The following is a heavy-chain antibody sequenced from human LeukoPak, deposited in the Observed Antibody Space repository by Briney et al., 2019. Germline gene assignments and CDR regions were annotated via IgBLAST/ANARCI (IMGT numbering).Heavy chain of an antibody. Sequence: SETLSLTCTVSGGSIGSKSYYWGWIRQPPGKGLEWIGTIYYSVSTNYNPSLKSRVTISVDTSKNQFSLKLSSVTAADTAVYYCASCMVRGVILSWGQGTLVTVSS. CDR1: GGSIGSKSYY. D-gene: IGHD3-10*01. V-gene: IGHV4-39*07. J-gene: IGHJ5*02. CDR3: ASCMVRGVILS. CDR2: IYYSVST.